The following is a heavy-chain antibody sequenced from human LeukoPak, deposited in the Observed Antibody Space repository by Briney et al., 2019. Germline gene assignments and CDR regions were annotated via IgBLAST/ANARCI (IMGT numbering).Heavy chain of an antibody. J-gene: IGHJ4*02. CDR1: GGSISSSTYY. CDR3: ARDQYCSSTSCYVGDFDY. D-gene: IGHD2-2*01. Sequence: SETLSLTCSVSGGSISSSTYYWAWVRQPPGKGLEWIASIYYSGSTYYKESLKSRVTIYADTSKNQVSLKVSSVTAADTAVYYCARDQYCSSTSCYVGDFDYWGQGTLVTVSS. V-gene: IGHV4-39*02. CDR2: IYYSGST.